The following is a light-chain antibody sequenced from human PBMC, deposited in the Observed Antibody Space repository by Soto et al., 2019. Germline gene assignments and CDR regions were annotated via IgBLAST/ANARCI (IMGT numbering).Light chain of an antibody. J-gene: IGKJ1*01. CDR1: QSISSW. Sequence: DIQMTQSPSTLSASVGDRVTITCRASQSISSWLAWYQQTPGKPPKILIYKASSLESGVPSRFRGSGSGTEFTLTISRLQPDDFATYYCQQYNSYTWTFGQGTKVDIK. CDR3: QQYNSYTWT. CDR2: KAS. V-gene: IGKV1-5*03.